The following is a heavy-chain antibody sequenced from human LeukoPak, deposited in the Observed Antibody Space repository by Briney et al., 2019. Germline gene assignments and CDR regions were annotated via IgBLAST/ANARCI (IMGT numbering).Heavy chain of an antibody. CDR3: ASLEPYDYVWGSLRLDY. CDR1: GYTFTGYY. V-gene: IGHV1-2*02. Sequence: ASVKVSCKASGYTFTGYYMHWVRQAPGQGLEWMGWINPNSGGTNYAQKFQGRVTMTRDTSISTAYMELSRARSDDTAVYYCASLEPYDYVWGSLRLDYWGQGTLVTVSS. CDR2: INPNSGGT. D-gene: IGHD3-16*01. J-gene: IGHJ4*02.